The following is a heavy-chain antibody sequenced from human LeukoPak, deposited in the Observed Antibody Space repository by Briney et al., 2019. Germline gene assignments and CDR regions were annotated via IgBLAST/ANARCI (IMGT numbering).Heavy chain of an antibody. J-gene: IGHJ4*02. CDR1: GFTFSSYE. V-gene: IGHV3-48*03. D-gene: IGHD5-18*01. CDR2: ISSSGTTI. CDR3: ARGGRGYSSVYFDY. Sequence: GGSLRLSCIASGFTFSSYEMNWVRQAPGKGLEWVSYISSSGTTIYYADSVKGRFTISRDNAKNSLYLQMNSLRAEDTALYYCARGGRGYSSVYFDYWGQGTLVTVSS.